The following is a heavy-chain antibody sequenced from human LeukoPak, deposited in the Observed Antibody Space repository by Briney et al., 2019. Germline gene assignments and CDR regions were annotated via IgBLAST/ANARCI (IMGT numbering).Heavy chain of an antibody. J-gene: IGHJ6*02. CDR3: ARRSHDSSGYSPYYYYGMDV. V-gene: IGHV5-51*01. CDR1: GYSFTSYW. Sequence: GESLKISCKGSGYSFTSYWIGWVRQMPGKGLEWMGIIYPGDSDTRYSPSFQGQVTISADKSISTAYLQWSSLKASDTAMYYCARRSHDSSGYSPYYYYGMDVWGQGTTVTVSS. D-gene: IGHD3-22*01. CDR2: IYPGDSDT.